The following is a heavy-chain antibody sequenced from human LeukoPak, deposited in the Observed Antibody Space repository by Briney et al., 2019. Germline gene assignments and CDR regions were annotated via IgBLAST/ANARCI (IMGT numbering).Heavy chain of an antibody. J-gene: IGHJ4*02. CDR1: GGSISSYY. Sequence: SETLSLTCTVSGGSISSYYWSWIRQPPGKGLEWIGYIYYSGSTNYNPSLKSRVTISVDTSKNQFSLKLSSVTAADTAVYYCARAGFEDSGSYATTPYFDYWGQGTLVTVSS. D-gene: IGHD3-10*01. V-gene: IGHV4-59*01. CDR3: ARAGFEDSGSYATTPYFDY. CDR2: IYYSGST.